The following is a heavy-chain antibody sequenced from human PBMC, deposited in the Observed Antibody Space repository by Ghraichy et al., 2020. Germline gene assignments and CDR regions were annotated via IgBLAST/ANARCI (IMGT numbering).Heavy chain of an antibody. CDR2: TYYRSKWYN. V-gene: IGHV6-1*01. CDR3: ARDGQIAAAGDYYYYGMDV. D-gene: IGHD6-13*01. CDR1: GDSVSSNSAA. J-gene: IGHJ6*02. Sequence: SQTRSLTCAISGDSVSSNSAAWNWIRQSPSRGLEWLGRTYYRSKWYNDYAVSVKSRITINPDTSKNQFSLQLNSVTPEDTAVYYCARDGQIAAAGDYYYYGMDVWCQGTTVTVSS.